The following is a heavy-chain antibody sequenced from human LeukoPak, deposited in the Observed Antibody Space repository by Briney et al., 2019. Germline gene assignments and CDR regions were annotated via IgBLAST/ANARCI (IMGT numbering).Heavy chain of an antibody. D-gene: IGHD2-8*01. J-gene: IGHJ4*02. CDR3: ARDGGYCTNGVCYTFDY. CDR2: IGYDGSNK. Sequence: GGSLRLSCAASGFTFSSYGIHWVRQAPGKGLEWVAFIGYDGSNKDYADSVKGRFTISRDNSKNTLYLQMNSLRAEDTAVYYCARDGGYCTNGVCYTFDYWGQGTLVTVSS. CDR1: GFTFSSYG. V-gene: IGHV3-30*02.